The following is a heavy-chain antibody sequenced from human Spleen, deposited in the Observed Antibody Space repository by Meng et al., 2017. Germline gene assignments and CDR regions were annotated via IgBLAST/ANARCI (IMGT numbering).Heavy chain of an antibody. Sequence: GESLKISCAASGFTFSSYGMHWVRQAPGKGLEWVSYISSSGSTIYYADSVKGRFTISRDNAKNSLYLQMNSLRAEDTAVYYCARAQWLVSYVGIDYWGQGTLVTVSS. D-gene: IGHD6-19*01. CDR3: ARAQWLVSYVGIDY. CDR2: ISSSGSTI. J-gene: IGHJ4*02. CDR1: GFTFSSYG. V-gene: IGHV3-48*04.